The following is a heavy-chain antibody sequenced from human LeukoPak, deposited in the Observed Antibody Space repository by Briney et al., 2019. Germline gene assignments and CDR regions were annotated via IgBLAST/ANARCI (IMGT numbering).Heavy chain of an antibody. CDR1: GFTFSTFA. J-gene: IGHJ4*02. CDR2: ISGSGGST. V-gene: IGHV3-23*01. CDR3: AKGWYVVPAAIS. D-gene: IGHD2-2*02. Sequence: PGGSLRLSCAASGFTFSTFAMSWVRQAPGKGLEWVSAISGSGGSTYYADSVRGRFTISRDNSKNTLYLQMNSLRAEDTAVYYCAKGWYVVPAAISWGQGTLVTVSS.